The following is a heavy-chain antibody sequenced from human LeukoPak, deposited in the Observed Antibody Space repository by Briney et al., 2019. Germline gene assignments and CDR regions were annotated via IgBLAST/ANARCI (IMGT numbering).Heavy chain of an antibody. CDR3: ATYINWVAGDV. CDR1: GLTFSESW. CDR2: INHEGGGI. D-gene: IGHD1-1*01. Sequence: PGGSLRLSCAASGLTFSESWMTGVRQVPGQGLEWVAHINHEGGGIQYVDSVKGRFTISRDNAEGSVYLQMNSLRAEDTAIYHCATYINWVAGDVWGQGTTVIVSS. V-gene: IGHV3-7*01. J-gene: IGHJ6*02.